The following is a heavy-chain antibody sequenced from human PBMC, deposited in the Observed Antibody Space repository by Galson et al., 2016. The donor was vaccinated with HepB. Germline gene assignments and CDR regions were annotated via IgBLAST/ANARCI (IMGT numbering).Heavy chain of an antibody. CDR2: ISGGAGIT. V-gene: IGHV3-23*01. J-gene: IGHJ4*02. D-gene: IGHD2-2*01. CDR3: AVLGVPIDS. CDR1: GFTFSNYA. Sequence: SLRLSCAASGFTFSNYAMSWVRQAPGKGLEWVSAISGGAGITYFADSVKGRFTISRDNSKNTLHLQMNSLRAEDTAVYYCAVLGVPIDSWGQGTLVTVSP.